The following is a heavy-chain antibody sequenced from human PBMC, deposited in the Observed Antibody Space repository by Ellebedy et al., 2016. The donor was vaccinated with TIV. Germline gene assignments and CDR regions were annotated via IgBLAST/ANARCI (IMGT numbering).Heavy chain of an antibody. V-gene: IGHV3-30*18. CDR2: IANDGRNK. D-gene: IGHD2-21*01. CDR3: ANMAWGNEDYSVDS. J-gene: IGHJ5*01. Sequence: GGSLRLXCAASGFLFNQYGMHWVRQAPGKGLEWVAVIANDGRNKYYGDSVKGRFTISRDNSKNTLYLQMNSLKVEDTAVYYGANMAWGNEDYSVDSWGQGTLVTVSS. CDR1: GFLFNQYG.